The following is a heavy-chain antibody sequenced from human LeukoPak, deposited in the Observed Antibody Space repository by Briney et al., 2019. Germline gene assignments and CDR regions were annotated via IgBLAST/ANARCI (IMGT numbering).Heavy chain of an antibody. J-gene: IGHJ4*02. CDR2: ISGSGGST. CDR1: GFTFSSYA. D-gene: IGHD1-1*01. Sequence: GGSLKLSCAASGFTFSSYAMSWVRQAPGKGLEWVSAISGSGGSTYYADSVKGRFTISRDNSKNTLYLQMNSLRAEDTAVYYCAKVPNEWDLVDYWGQGTLVTVSS. CDR3: AKVPNEWDLVDY. V-gene: IGHV3-23*01.